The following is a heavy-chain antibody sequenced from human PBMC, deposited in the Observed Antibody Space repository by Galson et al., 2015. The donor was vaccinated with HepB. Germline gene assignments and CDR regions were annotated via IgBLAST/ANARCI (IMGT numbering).Heavy chain of an antibody. J-gene: IGHJ4*02. CDR3: AHRKPSLRLGELSFDY. D-gene: IGHD3-16*02. Sequence: PALVKPTQTLTLTCTFSGFSLSTSGVGVGWIRQPQGKALEWLALIYWDDDKRYSPSLKSRLTITKDTSKNQVVLTMTNMDPVDTATYYCAHRKPSLRLGELSFDYWGQGTLVTVSS. V-gene: IGHV2-5*02. CDR2: IYWDDDK. CDR1: GFSLSTSGVG.